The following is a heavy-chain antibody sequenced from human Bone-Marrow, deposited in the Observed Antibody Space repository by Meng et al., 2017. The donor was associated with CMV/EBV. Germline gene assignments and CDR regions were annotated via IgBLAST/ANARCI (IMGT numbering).Heavy chain of an antibody. CDR1: GFTFSTYP. CDR2: ISGNGGST. CDR3: AREVKEGGSFDY. Sequence: GGSLRLSCEGSGFTFSTYPMHWVRQAPGKGLESVSAISGNGGSTYYADSVKGRFTISRDNSKNTLSLQMGSLRAEDMAVYYCAREVKEGGSFDYWGQGTLVTGSS. V-gene: IGHV3-64*02. D-gene: IGHD1-26*01. J-gene: IGHJ4*02.